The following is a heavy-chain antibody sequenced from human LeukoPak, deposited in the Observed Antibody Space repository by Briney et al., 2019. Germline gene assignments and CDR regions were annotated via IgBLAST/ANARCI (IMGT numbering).Heavy chain of an antibody. CDR2: IYYSGNT. V-gene: IGHV4-59*08. Sequence: SETLSLTCTVSGDSISNYYWSWIRQPPGKGLEWIGYIYYSGNTNYNPSLKSRLTISVDTPKNHFSLRLTSVTAADTAVYYCARLSETCSGGSCFLDYFDYWGQGTLVTVSS. D-gene: IGHD2-15*01. CDR1: GDSISNYY. CDR3: ARLSETCSGGSCFLDYFDY. J-gene: IGHJ4*02.